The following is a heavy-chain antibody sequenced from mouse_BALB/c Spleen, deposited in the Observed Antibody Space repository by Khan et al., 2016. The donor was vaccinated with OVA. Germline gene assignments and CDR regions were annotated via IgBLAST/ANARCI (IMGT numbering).Heavy chain of an antibody. D-gene: IGHD2-3*01. Sequence: EVKLEESGPGLVKPSQSLSLTCTVTGYSITSDYAWNWIRQFPGNKLEWMGNISSSGSTNYNPALKSRISITRDTSKNQFFLQLNSVTTEDTATYYCASDGSRYDYAMDYWGQGTSVTVSS. CDR2: ISSSGST. J-gene: IGHJ4*01. CDR3: ASDGSRYDYAMDY. V-gene: IGHV3-2*02. CDR1: GYSITSDYA.